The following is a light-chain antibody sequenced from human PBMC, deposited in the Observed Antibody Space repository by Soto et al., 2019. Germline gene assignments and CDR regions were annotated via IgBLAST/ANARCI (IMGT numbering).Light chain of an antibody. Sequence: SVLTQPASVSGSPGQSITISCTGTSSDFGSYNYVSWYQQHPGKAPKLIIYDVTNRPAGISSRFSASKSGDTASLTISVLQAEDEADYFCSPYKSTSTPYVFGTGTKVTGL. CDR2: DVT. J-gene: IGLJ1*01. CDR1: SSDFGSYNY. CDR3: SPYKSTSTPYV. V-gene: IGLV2-14*03.